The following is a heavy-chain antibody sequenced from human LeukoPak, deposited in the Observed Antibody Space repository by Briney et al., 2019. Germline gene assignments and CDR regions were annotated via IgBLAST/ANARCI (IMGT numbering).Heavy chain of an antibody. J-gene: IGHJ4*02. Sequence: GGSLRLSCVVSGFTVSGDYMSWVRQAPGKGLEWVSVIYSGGSTYYADSVKGRFTISRDNSKNTLYLQMNSLRADDTAVYYCVCRIGGAPQWGQGTLVTVSS. CDR2: IYSGGST. D-gene: IGHD1-26*01. V-gene: IGHV3-53*01. CDR1: GFTVSGDY. CDR3: VCRIGGAPQ.